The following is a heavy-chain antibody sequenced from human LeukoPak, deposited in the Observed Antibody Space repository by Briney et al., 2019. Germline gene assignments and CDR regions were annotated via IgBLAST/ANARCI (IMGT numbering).Heavy chain of an antibody. D-gene: IGHD6-13*01. CDR2: ISAYNGNT. CDR3: AREASTSWPNWFDP. V-gene: IGHV1-18*01. Sequence: ASVKVSCTASGYTSTTYGISWVRQAPGQGLEWMGWISAYNGNTKYAQNLWDRVTMTTDTSTGTAYKELRGLRSDDTAMYYCAREASTSWPNWFDPGGQGTLVTVSS. J-gene: IGHJ5*02. CDR1: GYTSTTYG.